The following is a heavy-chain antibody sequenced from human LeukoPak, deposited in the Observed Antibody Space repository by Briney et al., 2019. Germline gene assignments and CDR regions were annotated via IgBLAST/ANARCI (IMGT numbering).Heavy chain of an antibody. CDR1: GRIVSKGW. CDR3: TTESEDHFDY. CDR2: IKSNTDGGTT. J-gene: IGHJ4*02. V-gene: IGHV3-15*01. Sequence: GRTLRLYHAASGRIVSKGWMRWARQAPGKGLEWVSRIKSNTDGGTTDYAAPVKGRFTISRDDSKNTLYLQMNSLKTEDTAVYYCTTESEDHFDYWGQGTLVTVSS.